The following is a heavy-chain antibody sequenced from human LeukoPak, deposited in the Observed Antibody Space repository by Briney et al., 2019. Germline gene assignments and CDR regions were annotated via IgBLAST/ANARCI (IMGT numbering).Heavy chain of an antibody. D-gene: IGHD3-22*01. CDR3: ARGGEFTMIGTPFDY. V-gene: IGHV4-39*01. J-gene: IGHJ4*02. Sequence: KPSETLSLTCTVSGGSISSSSYYWGWIRQPPGKGLEWIGSIYYSGSTYYNPSLKSRVTISVDTSKNQFSLKLSSVTAADTAVYYCARGGEFTMIGTPFDYWGQGTLVTVSS. CDR2: IYYSGST. CDR1: GGSISSSSYY.